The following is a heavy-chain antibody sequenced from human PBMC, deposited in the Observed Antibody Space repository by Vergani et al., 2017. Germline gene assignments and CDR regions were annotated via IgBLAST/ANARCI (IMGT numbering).Heavy chain of an antibody. V-gene: IGHV3-21*01. J-gene: IGHJ4*02. Sequence: EVQLVESGGGLVKPGGSLRLSCAASGFTFSSYSMNWVRQAPGKGLEWVSSISSSSSYIYYADSVKGRFTISRDNAKNSLYLQMNSLRAEDTAVYYCARVFGNYYGSGSYFFDYWGQGTLVTVSS. CDR2: ISSSSSYI. CDR1: GFTFSSYS. CDR3: ARVFGNYYGSGSYFFDY. D-gene: IGHD3-10*01.